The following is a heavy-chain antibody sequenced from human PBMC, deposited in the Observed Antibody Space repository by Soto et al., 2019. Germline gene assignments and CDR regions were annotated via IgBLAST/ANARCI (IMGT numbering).Heavy chain of an antibody. D-gene: IGHD5-18*01. CDR1: GGSFSGYY. CDR3: ARNHLYVDTAMVIWSTYYYGMDV. CDR2: INHSGST. J-gene: IGHJ6*02. V-gene: IGHV4-34*01. Sequence: SETLSLTCAVYGGSFSGYYWSWIRQPPGKGLEWIGEINHSGSTNHNPSLKSRVTISVDTSKNQFSLKLSSVTAADTAVYYCARNHLYVDTAMVIWSTYYYGMDVWGQATTVTVSS.